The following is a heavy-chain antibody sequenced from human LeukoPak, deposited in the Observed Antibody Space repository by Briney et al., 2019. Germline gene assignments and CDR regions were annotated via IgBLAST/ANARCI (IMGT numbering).Heavy chain of an antibody. CDR3: ARDGLLSGWYKYYFDY. J-gene: IGHJ4*02. CDR1: GFTFSSYE. Sequence: GGYLRFSCAASGFTFSSYEMNWVRQAPGKGLEWVSYISSSGSTIYYADSVKGRFTISRDNAKNSLYLQMNSLRAEDTAVYYCARDGLLSGWYKYYFDYWGQGTLVTVSS. CDR2: ISSSGSTI. V-gene: IGHV3-48*03. D-gene: IGHD6-19*01.